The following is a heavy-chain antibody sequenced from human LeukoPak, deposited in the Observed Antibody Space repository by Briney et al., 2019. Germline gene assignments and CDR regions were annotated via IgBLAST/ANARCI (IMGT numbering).Heavy chain of an antibody. CDR2: ISYDGGNK. J-gene: IGHJ4*02. D-gene: IGHD6-19*01. CDR1: GFTFSSYG. V-gene: IGHV3-30*18. CDR3: AKDYGGLQWLLYYFDY. Sequence: GGSLRLSCAASGFTFSSYGMHWVRQAPGKGLEWVAVISYDGGNKYYADSVKGRFTISRDNSKNTLYLQMNSLRAEDTAVYYCAKDYGGLQWLLYYFDYWGQGTLVTVSS.